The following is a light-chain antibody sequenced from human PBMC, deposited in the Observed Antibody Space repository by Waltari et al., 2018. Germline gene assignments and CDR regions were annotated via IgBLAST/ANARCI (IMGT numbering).Light chain of an antibody. CDR1: QGISSY. CDR3: QQLNSYPWT. CDR2: AAS. Sequence: DIQLTQSPSFLSASVGDSVTITCRASQGISSYLAWYQQKPGKAPKLLLYAASTLQSGVPSRFSGSGSGTEFTLTISSLQPEDFATYYCQQLNSYPWTFGQGTKVEIK. V-gene: IGKV1-9*01. J-gene: IGKJ1*01.